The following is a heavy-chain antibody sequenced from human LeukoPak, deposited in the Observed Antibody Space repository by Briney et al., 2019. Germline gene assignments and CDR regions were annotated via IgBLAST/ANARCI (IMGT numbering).Heavy chain of an antibody. D-gene: IGHD2-2*01. CDR1: GFTVSSNY. CDR3: AKTNTDIVVVPAATFDY. J-gene: IGHJ4*02. CDR2: MSGSGGST. Sequence: GGSLRLSCAASGFTVSSNYMSWVRQAPGKGLEWVSAMSGSGGSTYYADSVKGRFTISRDNSNNTLYLQMNSLRAEDTAVYYCAKTNTDIVVVPAATFDYWGQGTLVTVSS. V-gene: IGHV3-23*01.